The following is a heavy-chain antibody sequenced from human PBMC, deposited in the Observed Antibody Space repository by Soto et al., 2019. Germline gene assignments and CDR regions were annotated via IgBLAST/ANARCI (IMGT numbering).Heavy chain of an antibody. CDR3: ARQIYDSDTGPNFQYYFDS. CDR2: IDPSDSQT. D-gene: IGHD3-22*01. V-gene: IGHV5-10-1*01. Sequence: HGESLKISCKGSGYSFAGYWITWVRQKPGKGLEWMGRIDPSDSQTYYSPSFRGHVTISATKSITTVFLQWSSLMASDTAMYYCARQIYDSDTGPNFQYYFDSWGQGTPVTVSS. J-gene: IGHJ4*02. CDR1: GYSFAGYW.